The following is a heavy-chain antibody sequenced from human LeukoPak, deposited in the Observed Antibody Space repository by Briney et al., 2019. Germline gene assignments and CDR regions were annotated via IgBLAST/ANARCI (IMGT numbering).Heavy chain of an antibody. V-gene: IGHV3-30*18. J-gene: IGHJ4*02. Sequence: GGSLRLSCAASGFTFKFSSYGMHWVRQAPGKGLEWVAFISYDGSNKYYADSVKGRFTISRDNSKNTLYLQMNSLRAEDTAVYYCAKERYRDDEIFDYWGQGTLVTVSS. CDR2: ISYDGSNK. CDR3: AKERYRDDEIFDY. D-gene: IGHD5-18*01. CDR1: GFTFKFSSYG.